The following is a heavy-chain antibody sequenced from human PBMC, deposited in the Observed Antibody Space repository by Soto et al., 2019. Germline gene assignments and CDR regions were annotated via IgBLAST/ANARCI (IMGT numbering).Heavy chain of an antibody. J-gene: IGHJ6*02. CDR3: ATRRVYYGMDV. CDR2: INPSGGST. CDR1: GYTFTSYY. Sequence: AASVKVACKASGYTFTSYYMHWVRQAPGQGLEWMGIINPSGGSTSYAQKVQGRVTMTRDTCTSTVYMELRSLRSEDTAVYYCATRRVYYGMDVWGQGPTVTVSS. V-gene: IGHV1-46*01.